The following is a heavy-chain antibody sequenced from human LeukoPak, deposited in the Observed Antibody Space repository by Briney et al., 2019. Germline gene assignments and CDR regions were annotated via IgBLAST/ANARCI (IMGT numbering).Heavy chain of an antibody. CDR3: ARGYFWGIAVAGYYFDY. V-gene: IGHV4-59*01. Sequence: SETLSLTCTVSGGSMSTYYWSWIRQPPGKGLEWIGYINYSGSSNYNPSLRSRVIISVDTSKNQFSLRLSSVTAADTAVYYCARGYFWGIAVAGYYFDYWGQGTLVTVSS. CDR2: INYSGSS. D-gene: IGHD6-19*01. J-gene: IGHJ4*02. CDR1: GGSMSTYY.